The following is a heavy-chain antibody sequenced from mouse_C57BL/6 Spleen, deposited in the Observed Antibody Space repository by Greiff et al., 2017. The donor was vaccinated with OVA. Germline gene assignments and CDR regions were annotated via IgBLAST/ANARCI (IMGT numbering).Heavy chain of an antibody. V-gene: IGHV3-6*01. CDR2: ISYDGSN. D-gene: IGHD2-1*01. Sequence: ESGPGLVKPSQSLSLTCSVTGYSITSGYYWNWIRQFPGNKLEWMGYISYDGSNNYNPSLKNRISITRDTSKNQFFLKLNSVTTEDTATYYCAREVPMGNSFAYWGQGTLVTVSA. CDR1: GYSITSGYY. CDR3: AREVPMGNSFAY. J-gene: IGHJ3*01.